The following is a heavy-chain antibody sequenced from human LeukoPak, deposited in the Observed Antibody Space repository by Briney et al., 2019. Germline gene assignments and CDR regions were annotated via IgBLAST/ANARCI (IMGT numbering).Heavy chain of an antibody. CDR3: ARIYCSSTSCYYYYYCGMDV. CDR1: GYTFTSYD. D-gene: IGHD2-2*01. CDR2: MNPNSGNT. Sequence: ASVKVSCKASGYTFTSYDINWVRQATGQGLEWMGWMNPNSGNTGYAQKFQGRVTMTRNTSISTAYMELSSLRSEDTAVYYCARIYCSSTSCYYYYYCGMDVWGQGTTVTVSS. V-gene: IGHV1-8*01. J-gene: IGHJ6*02.